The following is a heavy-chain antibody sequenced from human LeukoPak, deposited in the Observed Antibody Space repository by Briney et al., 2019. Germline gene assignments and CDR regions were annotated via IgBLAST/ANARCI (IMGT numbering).Heavy chain of an antibody. CDR1: GFTFSSYS. CDR3: AKDEKTRITMIVVAYYFDY. V-gene: IGHV3-23*01. CDR2: ISGSGGST. D-gene: IGHD3-22*01. Sequence: GGSLRLSCAASGFTFSSYSMNWVRQAPGKGLEWVSAISGSGGSTYYADSVKGRFTISRDNSKNTLYLQMNSLRAEDTAVYYCAKDEKTRITMIVVAYYFDYWGQGTLVTVSS. J-gene: IGHJ4*02.